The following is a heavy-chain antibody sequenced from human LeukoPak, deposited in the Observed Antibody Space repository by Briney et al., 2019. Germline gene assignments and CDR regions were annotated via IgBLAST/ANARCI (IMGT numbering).Heavy chain of an antibody. CDR2: INHSGST. CDR3: ARVDGFGESPLDAFDV. Sequence: PSETLSLTCDVSGGSASGYFWSWIRQPPGKGPEWIGEINHSGSTKYIPSLKSRLTISVDTSKNQFSLKLTSVTAADTAVYYCARVDGFGESPLDAFDVWAKGQWSPSPQ. CDR1: GGSASGYF. J-gene: IGHJ3*01. D-gene: IGHD3-10*01. V-gene: IGHV4-34*01.